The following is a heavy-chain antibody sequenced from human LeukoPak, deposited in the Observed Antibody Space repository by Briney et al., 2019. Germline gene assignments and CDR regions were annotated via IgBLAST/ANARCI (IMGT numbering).Heavy chain of an antibody. CDR3: ARGSGWYYRDAFDI. J-gene: IGHJ3*02. CDR2: ISSSGSTI. D-gene: IGHD6-19*01. Sequence: GGSLRLSCAASGFTFSDYYMSWIRQAPGRGLEWVSYISSSGSTIYYADSVKGRFTISRDNAKNSLYLQMNSLRAEDTAVYYCARGSGWYYRDAFDIWGQGTMVTVSS. CDR1: GFTFSDYY. V-gene: IGHV3-11*04.